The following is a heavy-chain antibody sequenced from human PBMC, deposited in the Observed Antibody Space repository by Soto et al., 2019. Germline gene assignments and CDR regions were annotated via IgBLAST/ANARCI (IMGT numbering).Heavy chain of an antibody. CDR3: ARDEGISLP. J-gene: IGHJ4*02. D-gene: IGHD3-16*01. Sequence: GGSLRLSCAASGFTLSSYGMHWVRQAPGKGLEWVAVIWYDGSNKYYADSVKGRFTISRDNSKNTLYLQMNSLRAEDTAVYYCARDEGISLPWGQGTLVTVSS. CDR2: IWYDGSNK. V-gene: IGHV3-33*01. CDR1: GFTLSSYG.